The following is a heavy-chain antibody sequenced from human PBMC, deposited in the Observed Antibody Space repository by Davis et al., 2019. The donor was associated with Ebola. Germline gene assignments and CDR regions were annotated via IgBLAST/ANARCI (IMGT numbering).Heavy chain of an antibody. V-gene: IGHV3-9*01. CDR3: ARGRWLQSYYFDY. Sequence: SLKISCAASGFTFDDYVMHWVRQGPGKGLEWVSSINWNSGNVAYVDSVKGRFTISRDNSKNTLYLQMNSLRAEDTAVYYCARGRWLQSYYFDYWGQGTLVTVSS. J-gene: IGHJ4*02. CDR1: GFTFDDYV. D-gene: IGHD5-24*01. CDR2: INWNSGNV.